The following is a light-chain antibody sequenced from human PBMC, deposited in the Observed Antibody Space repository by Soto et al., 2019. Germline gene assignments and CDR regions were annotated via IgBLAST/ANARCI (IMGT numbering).Light chain of an antibody. CDR1: SSDVGTYNF. V-gene: IGLV2-14*01. CDR2: EVS. Sequence: QSVLTQPASVSGSPGQSITISCTGTSSDVGTYNFVSWYQQHPGEAPKLMIYEVSYRPSGVSDRFSGSKSDNTASPSISGLQAEDEADYYCSSYTSSSTYVFGTGTKVTVL. CDR3: SSYTSSSTYV. J-gene: IGLJ1*01.